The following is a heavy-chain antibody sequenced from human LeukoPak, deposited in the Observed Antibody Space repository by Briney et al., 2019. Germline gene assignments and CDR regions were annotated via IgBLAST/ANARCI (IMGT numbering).Heavy chain of an antibody. Sequence: ASVKVSCKASGYTFTGYYMHWVRQAPGQGLEWMGWINPNSGGTNYAQKFQGRVTMTRDTSISTAYMELSRLRSDDTAVYYRAREGAGWELLLVDAFDIWGQGTMVTVSS. D-gene: IGHD1-26*01. J-gene: IGHJ3*02. V-gene: IGHV1-2*02. CDR2: INPNSGGT. CDR1: GYTFTGYY. CDR3: AREGAGWELLLVDAFDI.